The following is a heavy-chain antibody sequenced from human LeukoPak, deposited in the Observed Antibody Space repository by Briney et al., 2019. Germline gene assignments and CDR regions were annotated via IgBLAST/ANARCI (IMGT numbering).Heavy chain of an antibody. Sequence: ASVKVSCKASGYTFTSYYMHWVRQAPGQGLEWMGIINPSGGSTSYAQKFQGRVTMTRDTSTSTVYMELSSLRSEDTAVYYCARDRSNYDILTGYYRAFDYWGQGTLVTVSS. CDR3: ARDRSNYDILTGYYRAFDY. V-gene: IGHV1-46*01. D-gene: IGHD3-9*01. CDR2: INPSGGST. CDR1: GYTFTSYY. J-gene: IGHJ4*02.